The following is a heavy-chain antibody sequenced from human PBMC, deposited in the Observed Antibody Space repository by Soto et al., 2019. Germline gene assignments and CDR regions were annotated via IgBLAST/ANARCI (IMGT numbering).Heavy chain of an antibody. CDR1: GGTFYTYT. D-gene: IGHD5-18*01. Sequence: QVQLVQSGAEVRKPGSSVQVSCKASGGTFYTYTFSWVRQAPGQGLKWMGSITPIYPTTNYAKKFQGRLTVTAYGSTNTAYMELNSLTSDDTAVYYCARNPRYSFPTSDDLDSWGQGTLVTVSS. CDR2: ITPIYPTT. V-gene: IGHV1-69*15. CDR3: ARNPRYSFPTSDDLDS. J-gene: IGHJ4*02.